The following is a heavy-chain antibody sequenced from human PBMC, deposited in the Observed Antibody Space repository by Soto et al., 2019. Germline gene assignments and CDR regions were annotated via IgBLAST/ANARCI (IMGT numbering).Heavy chain of an antibody. V-gene: IGHV1-8*01. CDR3: ARIDGDSTFFDY. Sequence: GASVKVSCKASGYTFTSYDINWVRQATGQGLEWRGWMNPNSGNTGYAQKFQGRVTMTRNTSISTAYMELSSLRSEDTAVYYCARIDGDSTFFDYWGQGTLVTVSS. J-gene: IGHJ4*02. CDR1: GYTFTSYD. CDR2: MNPNSGNT. D-gene: IGHD4-17*01.